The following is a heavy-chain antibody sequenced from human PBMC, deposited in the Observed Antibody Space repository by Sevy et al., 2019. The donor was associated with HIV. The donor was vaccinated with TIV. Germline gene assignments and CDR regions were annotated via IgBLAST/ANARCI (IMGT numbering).Heavy chain of an antibody. CDR1: GFTFSSYN. CDR2: ISSSGSSI. CDR3: TRNGGAFDNGFDP. J-gene: IGHJ5*02. D-gene: IGHD2-8*01. Sequence: GGSLRLSCTASGFTFSSYNMNWVRKVPGKGLEGVSKISSSGSSIYYADSVKGRFTISRDNAKNSLNLQMNSLRAEDTAVYYCTRNGGAFDNGFDPWGQGTLVTVSS. V-gene: IGHV3-48*03.